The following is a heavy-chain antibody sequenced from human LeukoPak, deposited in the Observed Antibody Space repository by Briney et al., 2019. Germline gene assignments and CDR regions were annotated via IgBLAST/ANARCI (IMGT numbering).Heavy chain of an antibody. Sequence: SETLSLTCTVAGGSISSYYWSWIRQPPGKGLEWIGYIYYSGSTNYNPSLKSRVTISVDTSKNQFSLKLSSVTAADTAVYYCARSSPGEAFDIWGQGTTVTVSS. D-gene: IGHD1-26*01. CDR3: ARSSPGEAFDI. CDR1: GGSISSYY. V-gene: IGHV4-59*01. CDR2: IYYSGST. J-gene: IGHJ3*02.